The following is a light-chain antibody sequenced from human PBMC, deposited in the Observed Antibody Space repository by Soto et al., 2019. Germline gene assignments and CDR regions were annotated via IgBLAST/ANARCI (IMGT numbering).Light chain of an antibody. CDR3: QQFNVYPLT. Sequence: DIQLTQSPSFLSASVGDRVTITCRASQGIRDFLAWYQQKPGKAPKLLIYAASTLQTGVPTRFSGIASGTEFTLIISNLQPADFGTYYCQQFNVYPLTFGGGTKVEIK. V-gene: IGKV1-9*01. J-gene: IGKJ4*01. CDR1: QGIRDF. CDR2: AAS.